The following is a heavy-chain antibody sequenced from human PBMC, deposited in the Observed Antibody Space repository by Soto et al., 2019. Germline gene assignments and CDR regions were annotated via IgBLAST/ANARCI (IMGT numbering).Heavy chain of an antibody. Sequence: SLRLSCAASGFTFSSYGMHWVRQAPGKGLEWVANIKQDGSAKNFVDSVKGRFTISRDNAKNSLSLQMNSLTAEDAAVYYCARVGSSYESFDYWGQGTRVTVSS. D-gene: IGHD3-22*01. CDR2: IKQDGSAK. V-gene: IGHV3-7*01. J-gene: IGHJ4*02. CDR3: ARVGSSYESFDY. CDR1: GFTFSSYG.